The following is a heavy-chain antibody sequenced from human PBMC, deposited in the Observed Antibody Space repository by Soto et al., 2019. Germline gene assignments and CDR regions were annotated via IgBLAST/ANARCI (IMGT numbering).Heavy chain of an antibody. CDR3: ARSVVVPAAPDF. V-gene: IGHV1-3*01. D-gene: IGHD2-2*01. CDR2: INAGNGNT. CDR1: GYTFTSYA. Sequence: QVQLVQSGAEVKKPGASVQVSCKASGYTFTSYAMHWVRQAPGQRLEWMGWINAGNGNTKYSQKVQGRVTITRDTSASTAYMELSSLRSEDTAVYYCARSVVVPAAPDFWGQGTLVTVSS. J-gene: IGHJ4*02.